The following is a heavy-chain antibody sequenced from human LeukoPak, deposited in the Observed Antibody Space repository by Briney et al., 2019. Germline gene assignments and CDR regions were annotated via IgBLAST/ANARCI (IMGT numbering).Heavy chain of an antibody. CDR2: ISSSSSYI. J-gene: IGHJ4*02. CDR3: AKGPSQGATWLGDY. V-gene: IGHV3-21*01. Sequence: GGSLRLSCAASGFTFSSYSMNWVRQAPGKGLEWVSSISSSSSYIYYADSVKGRFTISRDNAKNSLYLQMNSLRPEDTAVYYCAKGPSQGATWLGDYWGQGILVTVSS. CDR1: GFTFSSYS. D-gene: IGHD6-19*01.